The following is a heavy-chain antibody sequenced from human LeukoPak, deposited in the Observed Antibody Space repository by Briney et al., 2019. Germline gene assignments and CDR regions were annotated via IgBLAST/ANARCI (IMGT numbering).Heavy chain of an antibody. V-gene: IGHV3-30*18. D-gene: IGHD3-3*01. CDR2: ISYDGSNK. CDR3: AKGWYYDFWSGYELGY. CDR1: GFTFSSYG. J-gene: IGHJ4*02. Sequence: GGSLRLSCAASGFTFSSYGMHWVRQAPGKGLEWVAVISYDGSNKYYADSVKGRFTISRDNSKNTLYLQMNSLRAEDTAVYYCAKGWYYDFWSGYELGYWGQGTLVTVSS.